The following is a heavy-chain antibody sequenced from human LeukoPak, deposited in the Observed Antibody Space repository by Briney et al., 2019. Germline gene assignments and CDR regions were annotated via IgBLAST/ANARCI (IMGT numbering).Heavy chain of an antibody. Sequence: PGVSLRLSCAASGFTFSSYSMNWVRQAPGKGLEWVSSINCSSSYIYYAESVYGRFTISRDNAKNSLYLQMNTLRAEDTAVYYCARATAIWFGEFSLPIWFDPWGQGTLVTVPS. J-gene: IGHJ5*02. D-gene: IGHD3-10*01. CDR1: GFTFSSYS. V-gene: IGHV3-21*01. CDR2: INCSSSYI. CDR3: ARATAIWFGEFSLPIWFDP.